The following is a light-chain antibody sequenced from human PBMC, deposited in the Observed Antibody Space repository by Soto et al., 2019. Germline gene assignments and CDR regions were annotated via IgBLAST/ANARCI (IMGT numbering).Light chain of an antibody. CDR2: AAS. J-gene: IGKJ4*01. CDR1: QTISSM. Sequence: EVVMTQSPATLSLSPGDKVSLAFRANQTISSMLAWYQQKPGKAPRLLIYAASTRATGVSARFSGSGSGTEFTLTISSLQSEDFTIYYCQYYNNWLATFGGGTKVDI. V-gene: IGKV3-15*01. CDR3: QYYNNWLAT.